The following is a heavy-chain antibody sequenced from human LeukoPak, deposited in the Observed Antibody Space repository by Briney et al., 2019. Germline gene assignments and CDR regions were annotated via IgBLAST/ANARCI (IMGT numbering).Heavy chain of an antibody. CDR1: GGSISSGGYY. J-gene: IGHJ6*02. CDR3: ARDPRHLIHSMDV. D-gene: IGHD2-8*01. Sequence: SETLSLTCTVSGGSISSGGYYWSWIRQHPGKGLEWIGYIYYSGSTYYNPSLKSRVTISVDTSKNQFSLKLSSVTAADTAVYYCARDPRHLIHSMDVWGQGTTVTVSS. CDR2: IYYSGST. V-gene: IGHV4-31*03.